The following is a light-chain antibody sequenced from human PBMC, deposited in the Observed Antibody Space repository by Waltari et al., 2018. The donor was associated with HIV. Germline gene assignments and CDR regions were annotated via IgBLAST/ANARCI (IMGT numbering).Light chain of an antibody. CDR1: PFAAHFTS. CDR2: DIS. Sequence: PLPPAASPAPGQRALIPCCSAPFAAHFTSLYSYQQFPGAAPKLLIYDISHRPSGVADRFSGSKSGASASLAITSLRSEDEGLYYCATWSPVLRAWVFGGGTRLTVL. CDR3: ATWSPVLRAWV. J-gene: IGLJ2*01. V-gene: IGLV1-47*01.